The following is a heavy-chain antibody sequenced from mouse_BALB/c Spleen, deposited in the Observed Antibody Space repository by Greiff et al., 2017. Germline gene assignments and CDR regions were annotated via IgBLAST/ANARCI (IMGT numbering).Heavy chain of an antibody. CDR2: INSNGGST. J-gene: IGHJ1*01. Sequence: EVKLVESGGGLVQPGGSLKLSCAASGFTFSSYGMSWVRQTPDKRLELVATINSNGGSTYYPDSVKGRFTISRDNAKNTLYLQMSSLKSEDTAMYYGARGDGRASWYFDVWGAGTTVTVAS. V-gene: IGHV5-6-3*01. D-gene: IGHD1-1*01. CDR3: ARGDGRASWYFDV. CDR1: GFTFSSYG.